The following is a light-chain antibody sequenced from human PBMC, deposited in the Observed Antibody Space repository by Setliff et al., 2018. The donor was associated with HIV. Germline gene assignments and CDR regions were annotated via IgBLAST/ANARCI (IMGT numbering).Light chain of an antibody. CDR1: SSDIGSYYY. Sequence: QSALTQPASVSGSPGQSVTISCTGTSSDIGSYYYVSWYQQHPGKAPKLVIYDVSNRPSGVSDRFSGSRSGNTAPLTISGLQAEDEADYYCCSYAGTYTFEVFGTGTKVTVL. J-gene: IGLJ1*01. CDR3: CSYAGTYTFEV. V-gene: IGLV2-14*03. CDR2: DVS.